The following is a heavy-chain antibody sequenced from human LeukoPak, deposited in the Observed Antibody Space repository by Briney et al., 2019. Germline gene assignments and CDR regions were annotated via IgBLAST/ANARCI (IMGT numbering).Heavy chain of an antibody. CDR2: MTSSGDFI. D-gene: IGHD5-18*01. V-gene: IGHV3-23*01. CDR1: GFAFSRYS. J-gene: IGHJ2*01. CDR3: AKDTASSWWYFDL. Sequence: GGSLRLSCAASGFAFSRYSMNWVRQAPGKGLEWVSSMTSSGDFIYYADSVKGRFNISRDNSKNTLYLQMNSLRAEDTAVYYCAKDTASSWWYFDLWGRGTLVTVSS.